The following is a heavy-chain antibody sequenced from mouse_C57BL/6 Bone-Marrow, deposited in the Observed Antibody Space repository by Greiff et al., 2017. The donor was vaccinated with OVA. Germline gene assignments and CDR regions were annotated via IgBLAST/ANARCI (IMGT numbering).Heavy chain of an antibody. CDR2: IDPENGDT. CDR3: TSTVVDY. V-gene: IGHV14-4*01. J-gene: IGHJ2*01. Sequence: EVKLMESGAELVRPGASVKLSCTASGFNIKDDYMHWVKQRPEQGLEWIGWIDPENGDTEYASKFQGKATITADTSSNTAYLQLSSLTSEDTAVYYCTSTVVDYWGQGTTLTVSS. D-gene: IGHD1-1*01. CDR1: GFNIKDDY.